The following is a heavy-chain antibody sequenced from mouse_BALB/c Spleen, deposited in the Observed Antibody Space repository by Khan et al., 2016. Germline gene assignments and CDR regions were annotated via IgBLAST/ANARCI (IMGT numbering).Heavy chain of an antibody. CDR3: ASYDSSGSFFDY. Sequence: EVQLQESGPSLVKPSQTLSLTCSVTGDFITSGYWNWIRKFPGNKLEYMGYISYSGSTYYNPSLKSRISITRDTSKNQYYLQLNSVTTEDTATYYCASYDSSGSFFDYWGQGTTLTVSS. V-gene: IGHV3-8*02. CDR2: ISYSGST. CDR1: GDFITSGY. J-gene: IGHJ2*01. D-gene: IGHD3-2*01.